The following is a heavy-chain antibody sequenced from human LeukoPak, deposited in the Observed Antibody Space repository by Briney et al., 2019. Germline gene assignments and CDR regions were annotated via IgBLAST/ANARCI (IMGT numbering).Heavy chain of an antibody. J-gene: IGHJ4*02. D-gene: IGHD2/OR15-2a*01. CDR2: INSDGSRT. CDR1: GTYW. Sequence: GGSLRLSCAASGTYWMHWVRQAPGKGLVWVSHINSDGSRTGYADSVKGRFTISKDNAKSTVSLQMNNLRAEDTAVYYCVTFYETYWGRGTLVTVSS. V-gene: IGHV3-74*01. CDR3: VTFYETY.